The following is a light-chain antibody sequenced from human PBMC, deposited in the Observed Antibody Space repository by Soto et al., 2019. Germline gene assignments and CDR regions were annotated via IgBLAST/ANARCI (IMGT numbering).Light chain of an antibody. J-gene: IGLJ2*01. V-gene: IGLV2-8*01. CDR1: SSDVGAYDY. Sequence: QSALTQLPSASGSPGQSVTISCTGTSSDVGAYDYISWYQQHPGKAPKLIIYEVSKRPSGVPDRFSGSRSDNTASLTVSGLQADDEGDYYCSAFAASNTLLFGGGTQLTVL. CDR3: SAFAASNTLL. CDR2: EVS.